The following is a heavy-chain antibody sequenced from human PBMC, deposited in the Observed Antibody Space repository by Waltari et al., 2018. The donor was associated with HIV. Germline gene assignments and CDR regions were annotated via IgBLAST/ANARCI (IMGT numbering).Heavy chain of an antibody. Sequence: EVKLLESGGGLVQPGGSLRLSCAASGFTLTNYAMTWVRQAPGKGLEWVSGITGVSGRTYYADSVKGRFTISRDNSKNTLYLQMNSLSLDDTAVYYCADTPGIGGYWGQGTLVTVSS. D-gene: IGHD6-13*01. V-gene: IGHV3-23*01. CDR2: ITGVSGRT. J-gene: IGHJ4*02. CDR1: GFTLTNYA. CDR3: ADTPGIGGY.